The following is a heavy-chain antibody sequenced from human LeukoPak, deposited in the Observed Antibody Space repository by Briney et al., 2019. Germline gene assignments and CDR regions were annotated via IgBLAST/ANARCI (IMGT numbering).Heavy chain of an antibody. J-gene: IGHJ4*02. CDR2: INSDGSST. Sequence: GGSLRLSCAASGFTLSSYWMPWVRQAPGKGLVWVSRINSDGSSTSYADSVKGRFTISRDNAKNTLYLQMNSLRAEDTAVYYCARARYSYGHGGFDYWGQGTLVTVSS. CDR1: GFTLSSYW. CDR3: ARARYSYGHGGFDY. V-gene: IGHV3-74*01. D-gene: IGHD5-18*01.